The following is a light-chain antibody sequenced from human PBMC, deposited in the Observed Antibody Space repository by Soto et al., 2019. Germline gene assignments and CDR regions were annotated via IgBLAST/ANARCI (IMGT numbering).Light chain of an antibody. CDR3: SSYTSSSTV. CDR2: DVS. Sequence: QSALTQPASVSGSPGQSITISCTGTSSDVGGYNFVSWYQQYPGKAPKLMIYDVSNRPSGVSNRFSGSMSGNTASLTISGLQAEDEADYYCSSYTSSSTVFGGGTKLTVL. CDR1: SSDVGGYNF. J-gene: IGLJ2*01. V-gene: IGLV2-14*01.